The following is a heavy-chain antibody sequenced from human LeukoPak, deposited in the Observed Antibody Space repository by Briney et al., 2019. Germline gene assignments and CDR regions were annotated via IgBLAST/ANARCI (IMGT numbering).Heavy chain of an antibody. J-gene: IGHJ6*02. CDR1: GFTFSDYY. Sequence: TGGSLRLSCAASGFTFSDYYMSWIRQAPGKGLEWVSYISSSGSTIYYADSVKGRFTISRDNAKNSLYLQMNSLRAEDTAVYYCARDQPESSGWYDNKRNYYYYGMDVWGQGTTVTVSS. CDR2: ISSSGSTI. V-gene: IGHV3-11*04. D-gene: IGHD6-19*01. CDR3: ARDQPESSGWYDNKRNYYYYGMDV.